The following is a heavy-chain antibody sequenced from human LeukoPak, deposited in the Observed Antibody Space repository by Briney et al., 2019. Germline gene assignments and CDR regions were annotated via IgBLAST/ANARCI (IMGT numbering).Heavy chain of an antibody. CDR2: ISGGGTYT. CDR1: GFTFSDYY. V-gene: IGHV3-11*03. Sequence: GGSLRLSCAASGFTFSDYYMSWIRQAPGKGLEWVSSISGGGTYTYYADSVKGRFTISRDNSKNTLYLQMNSLRAEDTAVYYCLGGPNFDYWGQGALVTVSS. J-gene: IGHJ4*02. CDR3: LGGPNFDY.